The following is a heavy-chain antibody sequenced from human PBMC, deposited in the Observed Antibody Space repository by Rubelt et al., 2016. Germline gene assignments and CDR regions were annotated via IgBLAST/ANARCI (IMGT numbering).Heavy chain of an antibody. V-gene: IGHV3-33*01. Sequence: GKGLEWVGVIWYDGIKTYYADSVQDRFTISRDNSKNTVYLQMNNLRVDDTAVYFCARAVSGAVAGWVSYFDSWGLGTRVTVSS. D-gene: IGHD6-19*01. CDR2: IWYDGIKT. CDR3: ARAVSGAVAGWVSYFDS. J-gene: IGHJ4*02.